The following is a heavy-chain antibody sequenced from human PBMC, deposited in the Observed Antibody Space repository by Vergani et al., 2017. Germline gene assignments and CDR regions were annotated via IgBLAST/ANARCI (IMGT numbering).Heavy chain of an antibody. CDR2: ISYDGSNK. J-gene: IGHJ6*02. CDR1: GFTFSSYA. CDR3: ARDSTCSSTSCYFYYYYGMDV. D-gene: IGHD2-2*01. V-gene: IGHV3-30-3*01. Sequence: QVQLVESGGGVVQPGRSLRLSCAASGFTFSSYAMHWVRQAPGKGLEWVAVISYDGSNKYYADSVKGRFTISRDNSKNSLYLQMNSLRAEDTAVYYCARDSTCSSTSCYFYYYYGMDVWGQGTTVTVSS.